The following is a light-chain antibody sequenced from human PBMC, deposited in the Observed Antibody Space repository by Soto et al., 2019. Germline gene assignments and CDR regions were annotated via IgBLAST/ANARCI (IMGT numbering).Light chain of an antibody. Sequence: QSALTQPASVSGSPGQSITIPCTGTSSDVGSYNPVSWYKHHPGKPPKLMISEGSKRPSGVSNRFSGSKSGNTASLTISGLQAEDEADYYCCSYAGSSTVVFGGGTKVTVL. CDR3: CSYAGSSTVV. CDR1: SSDVGSYNP. V-gene: IGLV2-23*01. J-gene: IGLJ2*01. CDR2: EGS.